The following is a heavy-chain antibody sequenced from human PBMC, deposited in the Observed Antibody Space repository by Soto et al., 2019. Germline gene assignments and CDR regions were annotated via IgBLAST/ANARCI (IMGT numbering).Heavy chain of an antibody. J-gene: IGHJ3*02. D-gene: IGHD2-8*01. Sequence: GGSLRLSCAASGLTFTNAWMNWVRQAPGKGLEWVGRIKSKNDGGTTEYNAPVNGRFTISRDDSKYTLYLQMNSLKTEDTAVYYCTTDAQWGIWGQGTMVTV. CDR1: GLTFTNAW. CDR3: TTDAQWGI. CDR2: IKSKNDGGTT. V-gene: IGHV3-15*07.